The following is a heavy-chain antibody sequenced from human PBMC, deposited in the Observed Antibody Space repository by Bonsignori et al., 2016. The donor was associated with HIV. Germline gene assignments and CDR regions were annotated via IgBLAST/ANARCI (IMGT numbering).Heavy chain of an antibody. CDR3: ARDESPGLTDY. D-gene: IGHD3-10*01. Sequence: WVRQAPGQGLEWMGWINTYNGNTHYAQKLQGRVTMTTDTSTSTAYMELRSLRSDDTAVYFCARDESPGLTDYWGQGTLVTVSS. J-gene: IGHJ4*02. CDR2: INTYNGNT. V-gene: IGHV1-18*01.